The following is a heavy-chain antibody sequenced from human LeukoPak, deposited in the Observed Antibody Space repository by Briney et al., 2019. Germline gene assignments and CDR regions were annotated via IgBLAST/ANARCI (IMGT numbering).Heavy chain of an antibody. Sequence: GGSLRLSCAASGFTFSNYVMSWVRQAPGKGLEWVSGISGSGDSTYYADSVKGRFTISRDNSKNTLYLQMNSLRAEDTAVYYCAKNEQWLDKYYFDYWGQGTLVTVSS. V-gene: IGHV3-23*01. J-gene: IGHJ4*02. CDR2: ISGSGDST. CDR1: GFTFSNYV. D-gene: IGHD6-19*01. CDR3: AKNEQWLDKYYFDY.